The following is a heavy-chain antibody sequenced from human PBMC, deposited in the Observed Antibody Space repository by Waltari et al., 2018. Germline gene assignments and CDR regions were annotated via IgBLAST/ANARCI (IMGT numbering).Heavy chain of an antibody. J-gene: IGHJ4*02. CDR2: IIPSLGIA. CDR3: ARAVAGIIDY. Sequence: QVQLVQSGAEVKKPGSSVKVSCKASGGTFSNYTISWVRQAPGQGLEWMGRIIPSLGIANYAQKFQGRVTITADKSTSTAYMELSSLRSEDTAVYYCARAVAGIIDYWGQGTLVTVSS. V-gene: IGHV1-69*02. D-gene: IGHD6-19*01. CDR1: GGTFSNYT.